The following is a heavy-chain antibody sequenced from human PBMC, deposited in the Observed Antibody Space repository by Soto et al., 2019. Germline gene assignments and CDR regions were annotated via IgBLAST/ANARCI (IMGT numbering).Heavy chain of an antibody. Sequence: GGSLRLSCAASGFTFSSYAMSWVRQAPGKGLEWVSAISGSGGRTYYADSVKGRFTISRDNSKNTLYLQMNSLRAEDTAIYYCASDVRGITRSFDYWGQGTLVTVSS. D-gene: IGHD3-10*01. CDR1: GFTFSSYA. CDR3: ASDVRGITRSFDY. J-gene: IGHJ4*02. CDR2: ISGSGGRT. V-gene: IGHV3-23*01.